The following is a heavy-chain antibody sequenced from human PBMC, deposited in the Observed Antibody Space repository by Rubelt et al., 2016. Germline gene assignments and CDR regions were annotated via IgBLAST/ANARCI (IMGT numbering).Heavy chain of an antibody. CDR1: GYTFTSYY. CDR2: INPSGVSR. V-gene: IGHV1-46*01. Sequence: QVQLVQSGAEVKKPGASVKVSCKASGYTFTSYYMHWVRQAPGQGLEWMGLINPSGVSRSSALWFLGRVSIASTTSTSTVYMGLSSLRAEASAVYYCAIGRLGAVPACDYWGQGTRVTVSS. D-gene: IGHD1-26*01. J-gene: IGHJ4*02. CDR3: AIGRLGAVPACDY.